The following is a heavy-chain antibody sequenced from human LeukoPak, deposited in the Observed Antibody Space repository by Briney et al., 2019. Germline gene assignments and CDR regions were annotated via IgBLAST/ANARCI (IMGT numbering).Heavy chain of an antibody. CDR2: INAGNGNT. CDR1: GYTFTSYA. Sequence: ASVKVSCKASGYTFTSYAMHWVRQAPGQRLEWMGWINAGNGNTKYSQKFQGRVTMTRDTSTSTVCMEPSSLRSEDTAVYYCARHGDGYNSPLDYWGQGTLVPSPQ. J-gene: IGHJ4*02. V-gene: IGHV1-3*01. D-gene: IGHD5-24*01. CDR3: ARHGDGYNSPLDY.